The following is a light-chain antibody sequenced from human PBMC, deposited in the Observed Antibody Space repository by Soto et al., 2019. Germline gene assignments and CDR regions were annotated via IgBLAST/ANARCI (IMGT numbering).Light chain of an antibody. V-gene: IGKV1-5*01. J-gene: IGKJ1*01. CDR1: QSIGDS. CDR2: DVS. Sequence: DIPMTQSPSTLSASVGDRVTITCRASQSIGDSLAWYQQKPGKAPYLLISDVSSLEREVPSRFSGSGSGTECTLTISSMQPDDFATFYCQQYNGYSRTFGQGTKVEI. CDR3: QQYNGYSRT.